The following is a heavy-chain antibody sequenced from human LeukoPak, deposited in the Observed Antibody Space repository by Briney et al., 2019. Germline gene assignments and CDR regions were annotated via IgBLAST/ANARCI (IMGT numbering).Heavy chain of an antibody. CDR2: LRRDGSDK. CDR3: AKDLSQNFDY. Sequence: PGGSLGLSRAASGFTFSNYGMHWVRQAPGKGLEWVAFLRRDGSDKYYADSVKGRFTISRDNSKNTVYLQMNSLRPEDTAVYYCAKDLSQNFDYWGQGTLVTVSS. V-gene: IGHV3-30*02. CDR1: GFTFSNYG. J-gene: IGHJ4*02.